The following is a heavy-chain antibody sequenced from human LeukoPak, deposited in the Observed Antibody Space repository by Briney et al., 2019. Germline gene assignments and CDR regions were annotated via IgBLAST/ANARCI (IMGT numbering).Heavy chain of an antibody. Sequence: GASVKVSCKASGYTFTNYHLHWVRQAPGQGLEWMGIINPSGDSTTYAQKFQGRVTVTRDTSTSTVYMELSSLTSEDTAVYYCARRVVTATHDAFDIWGQGTMATVSS. V-gene: IGHV1-46*01. D-gene: IGHD2-21*02. CDR3: ARRVVTATHDAFDI. J-gene: IGHJ3*02. CDR1: GYTFTNYH. CDR2: INPSGDST.